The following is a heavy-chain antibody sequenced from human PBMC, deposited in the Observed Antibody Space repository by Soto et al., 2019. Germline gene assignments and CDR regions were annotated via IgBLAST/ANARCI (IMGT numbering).Heavy chain of an antibody. Sequence: EMQLVESGGGLVQPGMSLRLSCAASGFTFDDYAMYWVRQVPGKGLEWVSGISWNSGRIGYADSVKGRFTISRDNAKNALNMQMNSLRPEDTALYYCTKARLWGGDCYNSYCYNAMDVWGQGATVTVSS. D-gene: IGHD2-21*01. V-gene: IGHV3-9*01. CDR1: GFTFDDYA. CDR3: TKARLWGGDCYNSYCYNAMDV. CDR2: ISWNSGRI. J-gene: IGHJ6*02.